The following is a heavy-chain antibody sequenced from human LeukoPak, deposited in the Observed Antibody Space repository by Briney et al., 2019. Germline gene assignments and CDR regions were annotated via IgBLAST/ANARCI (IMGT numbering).Heavy chain of an antibody. V-gene: IGHV3-23*01. J-gene: IGHJ6*02. CDR1: GFTFSSYA. CDR2: ISGSGGST. CDR3: AKDSGGGDWVNYYGMDV. Sequence: PGGSLRLSCAASGFTFSSYAMSWVRQAPGKGLEWVSAISGSGGSTYYADSVKGRFTISRDNSKNTLYLQMNSLRAEDTAVYYCAKDSGGGDWVNYYGMDVWGQGTTVTVSS. D-gene: IGHD2-21*02.